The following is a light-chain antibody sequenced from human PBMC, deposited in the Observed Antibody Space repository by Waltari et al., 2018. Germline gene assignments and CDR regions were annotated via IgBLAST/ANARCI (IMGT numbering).Light chain of an antibody. CDR1: NIGSTS. Sequence: SYVLTQPPSVSVAPGQTAKITCGGHNIGSTSVHWYQQKPGQAPVLVVYEDTDRPSVIPERFSGSNSGNTATLTISSVEAGDEADYYCQVYNTNSDHVVFGGGTKLTVL. CDR3: QVYNTNSDHVV. CDR2: EDT. V-gene: IGLV3-21*02. J-gene: IGLJ2*01.